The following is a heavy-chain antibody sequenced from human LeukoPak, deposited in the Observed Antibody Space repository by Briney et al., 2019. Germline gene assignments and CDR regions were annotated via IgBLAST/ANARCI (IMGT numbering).Heavy chain of an antibody. V-gene: IGHV3-21*01. J-gene: IGHJ5*02. Sequence: NPGGSLRLSCTASGFTFSSYSMNWVRQAPGKGLGWVSSITSSSDYIYYADSVKGRFTISRDNAENSLHLQMNSLRADDTAVYYCAREFKSGYGMWAWGQGTLVTVSS. D-gene: IGHD5-18*01. CDR1: GFTFSSYS. CDR3: AREFKSGYGMWA. CDR2: ITSSSDYI.